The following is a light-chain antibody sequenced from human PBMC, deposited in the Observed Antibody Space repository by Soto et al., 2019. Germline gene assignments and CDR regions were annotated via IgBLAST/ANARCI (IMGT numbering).Light chain of an antibody. CDR3: QQYNNWPPWT. Sequence: EIVMTQSPATLSVSPGERATLSCRASQSVRNNLAWYQQKAGQAPRLLIYGASTRANGIPARFSGSGSGTEFTLPISSLQSEDFAVYYCQQYNNWPPWTFGQGTKVEIK. J-gene: IGKJ1*01. CDR1: QSVRNN. CDR2: GAS. V-gene: IGKV3-15*01.